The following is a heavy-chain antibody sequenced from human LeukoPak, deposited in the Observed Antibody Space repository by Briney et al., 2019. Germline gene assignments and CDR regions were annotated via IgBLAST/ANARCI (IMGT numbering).Heavy chain of an antibody. V-gene: IGHV1-46*01. CDR2: IDTSDGNT. Sequence: ASVKVSCKASGYTFTTYHMHWVRQAPGQGLEWVGMIDTSDGNTNYAQKFLDRVTMTRDTSRSTVYMELSGLRSYDTAVYYCATERSGGTWFDPWGQGTLVTVSS. J-gene: IGHJ5*02. D-gene: IGHD2-15*01. CDR3: ATERSGGTWFDP. CDR1: GYTFTTYH.